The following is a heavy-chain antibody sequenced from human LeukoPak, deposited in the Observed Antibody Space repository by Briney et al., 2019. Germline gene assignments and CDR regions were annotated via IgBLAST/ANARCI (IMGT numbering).Heavy chain of an antibody. CDR2: ISSSGSTI. Sequence: GGSLRLSCAASGFAFSSYEMNWVRQAPGKGLEWVSYISSSGSTIYYADSVKGRFTISRDNAKNSLYLQMNSLRAEDTAVYYCARAGPPPIYWGQGTLVTVSS. V-gene: IGHV3-48*03. J-gene: IGHJ4*02. CDR3: ARAGPPPIY. CDR1: GFAFSSYE.